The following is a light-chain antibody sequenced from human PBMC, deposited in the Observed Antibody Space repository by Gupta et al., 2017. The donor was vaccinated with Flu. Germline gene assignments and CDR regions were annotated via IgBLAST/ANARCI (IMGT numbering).Light chain of an antibody. V-gene: IGKV3-11*01. J-gene: IGKJ3*01. CDR2: DAS. Sequence: ELVLTQSPATLSLSPGERATLSCRARQRVSSYLAWYQQKPGQAPRLLIYDASNRATGIPARFSGSGSGTDFTLTISSLEPEDFAVYYCQQRSNWPPITFGPGTKVDIK. CDR3: QQRSNWPPIT. CDR1: QRVSSY.